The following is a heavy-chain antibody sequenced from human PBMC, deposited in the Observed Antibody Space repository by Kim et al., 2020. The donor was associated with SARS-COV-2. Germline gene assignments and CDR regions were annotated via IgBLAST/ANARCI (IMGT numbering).Heavy chain of an antibody. CDR3: AKDGEEESISVGIVAGAADAFEN. CDR1: GFTFNNNA. Sequence: GGSLRLSCAASGFTFNNNAMSWVRQAPGKGLEWVSGICGSGGNTYYADSVKGRFTISRDSSKNTLFLQMNTLRAEDTAVYYCAKDGEEESISVGIVAGAADAFENWGRGTMVTVSS. CDR2: ICGSGGNT. J-gene: IGHJ3*02. D-gene: IGHD2-15*01. V-gene: IGHV3-23*01.